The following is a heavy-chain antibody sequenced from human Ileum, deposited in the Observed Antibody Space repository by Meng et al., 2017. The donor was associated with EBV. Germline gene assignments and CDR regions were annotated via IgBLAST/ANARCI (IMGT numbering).Heavy chain of an antibody. J-gene: IGHJ4*02. V-gene: IGHV4-61*08. CDR1: GASVTSSGYY. CDR2: VNYNGDS. D-gene: IGHD1-26*01. Sequence: VQLQQPGPGLLRPSETLSLTCTVSGASVTSSGYYWSWLRQSPGKGLEWLGYVNYNGDSTYNPSLKSRVTIFIDTSKKQFYLNLTSATAADTAIYYCARDLRVGGAFDYWGQGALVTVSS. CDR3: ARDLRVGGAFDY.